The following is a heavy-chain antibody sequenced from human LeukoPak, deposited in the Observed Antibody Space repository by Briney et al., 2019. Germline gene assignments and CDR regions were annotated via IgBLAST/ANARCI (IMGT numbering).Heavy chain of an antibody. V-gene: IGHV3-21*01. D-gene: IGHD3-10*01. CDR2: ISRTSNYI. J-gene: IGHJ4*02. Sequence: GGSLRLSCAASGLPFESYSMTWVRQAPGKGREWVSTISRTSNYIYTADSPKGRFTTSRDNAEKSLFLQMTNVKDDDTAVYYCVTKASVSGVKRYWGQGTLVSVSS. CDR3: VTKASVSGVKRY. CDR1: GLPFESYS.